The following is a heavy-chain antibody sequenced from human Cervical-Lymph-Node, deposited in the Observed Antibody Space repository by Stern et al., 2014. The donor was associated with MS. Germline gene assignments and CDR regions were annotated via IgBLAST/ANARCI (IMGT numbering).Heavy chain of an antibody. V-gene: IGHV3-30*04. CDR1: GFTFTTYA. D-gene: IGHD1-26*01. CDR2: ISYDAKTK. CDR3: ARSWWEHCDS. Sequence: VQLVESGGGVVQPGRSLRLSCAASGFTFTTYAMHWVRQAPGKGLERVAVISYDAKTKYYAYSVKGRFTISRDNSNNTLWLQMSSLRPDDTAVYYCARSWWEHCDSWGQGILVTVSS. J-gene: IGHJ4*02.